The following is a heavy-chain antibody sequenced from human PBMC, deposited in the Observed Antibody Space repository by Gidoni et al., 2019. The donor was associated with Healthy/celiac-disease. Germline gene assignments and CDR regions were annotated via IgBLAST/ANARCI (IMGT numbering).Heavy chain of an antibody. CDR3: AKEKPWAAHYDSSGYYPPLDY. D-gene: IGHD3-22*01. J-gene: IGHJ4*02. CDR2: ISWNSGSI. V-gene: IGHV3-9*01. Sequence: PGKGLEWVSGISWNSGSIGYADSVKGRFTISRDNAKNSLYLQMNSLRAEDTALYYCAKEKPWAAHYDSSGYYPPLDYWGQGTLVTVSS.